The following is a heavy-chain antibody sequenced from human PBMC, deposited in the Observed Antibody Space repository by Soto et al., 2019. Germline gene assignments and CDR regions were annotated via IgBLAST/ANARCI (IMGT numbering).Heavy chain of an antibody. J-gene: IGHJ5*02. CDR3: ARSPTRTNNADCFDP. Sequence: EVQVVESGGGLVQPGGSRELPFAASGFIASSGYMSWVARAPGQGLEWVAVIYSAGSTYYADPVKGRFTIYRDSSKNTLYLQMDSLRAEDTAVYYCARSPTRTNNADCFDPWGQGTLVTVSS. CDR1: GFIASSGY. D-gene: IGHD1-1*01. CDR2: IYSAGST. V-gene: IGHV3-66*01.